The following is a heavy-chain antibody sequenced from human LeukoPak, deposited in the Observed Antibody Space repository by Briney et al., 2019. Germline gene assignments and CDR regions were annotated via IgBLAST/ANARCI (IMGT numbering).Heavy chain of an antibody. CDR2: ISSNGGST. D-gene: IGHD5-12*01. CDR1: GFTFSSYV. V-gene: IGHV3-64D*06. CDR3: VKDGRPVVGGYDPNWFDP. Sequence: PGGSLRLSCSASGFTFSSYVMHWVRQAPGKGLEYVSAISSNGGSTYYADSVKGRFTISRDNSKNTLYLQMSSLRAEDTAVYYCVKDGRPVVGGYDPNWFDPWGQGTLVTVSS. J-gene: IGHJ5*02.